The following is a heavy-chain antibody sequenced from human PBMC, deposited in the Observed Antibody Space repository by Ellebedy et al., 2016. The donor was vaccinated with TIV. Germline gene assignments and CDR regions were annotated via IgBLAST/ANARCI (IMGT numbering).Heavy chain of an antibody. J-gene: IGHJ3*02. Sequence: GESLKISCAASGFTFSSYVMGWVRQAPGKGLEWVSTIGARDHRTYYADSVKGRFTISRGNSRNPLDLQVDSLRAEDTAVYYCAREGYTSGRCGAFDIWGQGTVITVSS. V-gene: IGHV3-23*01. CDR1: GFTFSSYV. D-gene: IGHD6-19*01. CDR3: AREGYTSGRCGAFDI. CDR2: IGARDHRT.